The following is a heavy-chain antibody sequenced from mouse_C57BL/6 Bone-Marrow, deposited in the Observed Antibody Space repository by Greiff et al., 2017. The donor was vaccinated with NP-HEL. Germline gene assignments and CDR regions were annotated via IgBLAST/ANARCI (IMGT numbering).Heavy chain of an antibody. CDR3: ARYEGNYLAWFAY. D-gene: IGHD2-3*01. J-gene: IGHJ3*01. V-gene: IGHV1-81*01. Sequence: QVQLQQSGAELARPGASVKLSCKASGYTFTSYGISWVKQRTGQGLEWIGEIYPRSGNTYYNEKFKGKATLTADKSSSTAYMELRSLTSEDSAVYFCARYEGNYLAWFAYWGQGTLVTVSA. CDR2: IYPRSGNT. CDR1: GYTFTSYG.